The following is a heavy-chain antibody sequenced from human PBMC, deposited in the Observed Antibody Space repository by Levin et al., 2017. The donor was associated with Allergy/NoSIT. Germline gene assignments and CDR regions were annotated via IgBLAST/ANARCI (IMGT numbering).Heavy chain of an antibody. CDR1: GDSISRETYY. Sequence: SETLSLTCTVAGDSISRETYYWTWIRQSPGKGLEWIGYIHYRGSTYYNPPLKSRVVMSVDTAKNQFFLKVNSVTVADTAVYYCAQRESVSGDYYVFAPWGQGTQVIVSS. CDR3: AQRESVSGDYYVFAP. J-gene: IGHJ5*02. V-gene: IGHV4-30-4*08. CDR2: IHYRGST. D-gene: IGHD3-10*01.